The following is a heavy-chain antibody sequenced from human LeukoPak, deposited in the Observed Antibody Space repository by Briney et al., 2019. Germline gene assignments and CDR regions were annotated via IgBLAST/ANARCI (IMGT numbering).Heavy chain of an antibody. Sequence: SETLSLTCVVYGGSFSGYYWSWIRQPPGKGLEWIGEINHSGSTNYNPSLKSRVTISVDTSKNQFSLKLSSVTAADTAVYYCARVYSSGSRAFQHWGQGTLVTVSS. D-gene: IGHD6-19*01. CDR1: GGSFSGYY. V-gene: IGHV4-34*01. CDR3: ARVYSSGSRAFQH. J-gene: IGHJ1*01. CDR2: INHSGST.